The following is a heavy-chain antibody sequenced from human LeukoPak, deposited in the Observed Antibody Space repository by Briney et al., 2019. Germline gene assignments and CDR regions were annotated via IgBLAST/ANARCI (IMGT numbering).Heavy chain of an antibody. Sequence: ASVKVSCKASGYTFTSYGISWVRQAPGQGLERMGWISAYNGNTNYAQKLQGRVTMTTDTSTSTAYMELRSLRSDDTVVYYCGSSGWSHYYYGMDVWGQGTTVTVSS. D-gene: IGHD6-19*01. J-gene: IGHJ6*02. V-gene: IGHV1-18*01. CDR3: GSSGWSHYYYGMDV. CDR2: ISAYNGNT. CDR1: GYTFTSYG.